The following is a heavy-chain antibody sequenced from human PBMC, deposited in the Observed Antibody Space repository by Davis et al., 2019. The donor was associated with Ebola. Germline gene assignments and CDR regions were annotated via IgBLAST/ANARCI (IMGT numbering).Heavy chain of an antibody. J-gene: IGHJ5*01. CDR1: GDSVSACF. CDR2: TGHSGYT. D-gene: IGHD4-17*01. Sequence: MPSETLSLTCAVYGDSVSACFWSWIRQPPGKGLEWIGETGHSGYTNYSPSLMSRVTMSVDSSKNQFSLKLHSVTAADTAVYYCARTTKTNIEASGLGFNSFDSWGQGALVSVSS. V-gene: IGHV4-34*01. CDR3: ARTTKTNIEASGLGFNSFDS.